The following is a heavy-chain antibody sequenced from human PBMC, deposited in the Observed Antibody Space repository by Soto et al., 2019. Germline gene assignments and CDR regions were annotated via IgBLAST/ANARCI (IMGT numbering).Heavy chain of an antibody. CDR1: GLSLRTTGVG. J-gene: IGHJ6*02. V-gene: IGHV2-5*01. D-gene: IGHD2-21*02. CDR3: VQSRWGGDCLEIYSSHAYNGLEV. Sequence: QVTLKASGPTLAKPSQTLTLTCTVSGLSLRTTGVGVAWFRQPPVKALDCLALLYWYDDPRYSPALRSRLTIVKNIYETQVVLTMSNKESVETATYYCVQSRWGGDCLEIYSSHAYNGLEVRGQGATDTSSS. CDR2: LYWYDDP.